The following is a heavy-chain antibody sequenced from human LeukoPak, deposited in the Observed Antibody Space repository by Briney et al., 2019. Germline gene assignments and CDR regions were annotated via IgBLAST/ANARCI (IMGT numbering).Heavy chain of an antibody. V-gene: IGHV4-59*01. CDR3: ARGGRYGGYYFDY. CDR1: GGSISSYY. CDR2: IYYSGST. J-gene: IGHJ4*02. Sequence: PSETLSLTCTVSGGSISSYYWSWIRQPPGKGLEWIGYIYYSGSTNYNPSLKSRVTISVDTSKNQFSLKLSSVTAADTAVYYCARGGRYGGYYFDYWGQGTLVTVSS. D-gene: IGHD1-1*01.